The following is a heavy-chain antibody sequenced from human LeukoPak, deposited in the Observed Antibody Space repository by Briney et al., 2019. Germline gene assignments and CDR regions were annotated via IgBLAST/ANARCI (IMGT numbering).Heavy chain of an antibody. D-gene: IGHD2-21*01. Sequence: GGSLRLSCAASGFTFSTYWMSWVRQAPGKGLEWVANIKEDGSEKDYVDSVKGRFTIPRDNAKNSLYLQMNGLRAEDTAVYYCARDQVGIADYWGQGTLVTVSS. J-gene: IGHJ4*02. CDR1: GFTFSTYW. CDR2: IKEDGSEK. CDR3: ARDQVGIADY. V-gene: IGHV3-7*03.